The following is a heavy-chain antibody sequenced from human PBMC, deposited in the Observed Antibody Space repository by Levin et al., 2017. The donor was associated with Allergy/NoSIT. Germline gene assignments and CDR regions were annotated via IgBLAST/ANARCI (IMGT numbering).Heavy chain of an antibody. Sequence: SETLSLTCAVSGGSFSSGGYSWSWIRQPPGKGLEWIGNIYLSGSTNDNPSLKSRPTMPVDRSKNQSSRKLSYVTAEDTAVYYCAGVAGYSYGYYFDYWGPGTLVTVSS. J-gene: IGHJ4*02. CDR3: AGVAGYSYGYYFDY. D-gene: IGHD5-18*01. V-gene: IGHV4-30-2*01. CDR2: IYLSGST. CDR1: GGSFSSGGYS.